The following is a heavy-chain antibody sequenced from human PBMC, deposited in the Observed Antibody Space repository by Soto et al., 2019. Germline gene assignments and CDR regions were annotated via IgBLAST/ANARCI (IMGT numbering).Heavy chain of an antibody. CDR1: GFTFDDYA. D-gene: IGHD6-6*01. CDR3: AKDIEADVYSSLAAVANTDFDI. J-gene: IGHJ3*02. Sequence: GGSLRLSCAASGFTFDDYAMHWVRQAPGKGLEWVSGISWNSGSIGYADSVKGRFTISRDNAKNSLYLQMNSLRAEDTALYYCAKDIEADVYSSLAAVANTDFDIWGQGNMLTISS. V-gene: IGHV3-9*01. CDR2: ISWNSGSI.